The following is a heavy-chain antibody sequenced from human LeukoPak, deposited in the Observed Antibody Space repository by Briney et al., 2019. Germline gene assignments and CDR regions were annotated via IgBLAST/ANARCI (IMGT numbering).Heavy chain of an antibody. CDR2: VSGSGGST. J-gene: IGHJ4*02. CDR3: AKDEKVSWYAPIDY. CDR1: GFTFSSYA. Sequence: GGSLRLSCAASGFTFSSYAMSWVRQAPGKGLEWVSAVSGSGGSTYYADSVKGRFTISRDNSKNTLYLQMNSLRAEDTAVYYCAKDEKVSWYAPIDYWGQGTLVTVSS. V-gene: IGHV3-23*01. D-gene: IGHD6-13*01.